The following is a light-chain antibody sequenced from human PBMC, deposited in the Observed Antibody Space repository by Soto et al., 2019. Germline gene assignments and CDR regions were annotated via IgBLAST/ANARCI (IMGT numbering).Light chain of an antibody. CDR3: GTWDSRLRAE. V-gene: IGLV1-51*01. CDR1: SSNIGNNY. Sequence: QSVLTQPPSVSAAPGQKVTISCSGSSSNIGNNYVSWYQQLPGTAPKLLIYDNNKRPSGIPDRFSGSQSGTSATLGITGLQTGDEADYYCGTWDSRLRAEFGGGTKLTVL. J-gene: IGLJ2*01. CDR2: DNN.